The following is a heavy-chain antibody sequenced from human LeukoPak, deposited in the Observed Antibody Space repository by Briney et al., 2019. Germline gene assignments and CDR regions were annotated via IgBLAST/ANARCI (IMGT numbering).Heavy chain of an antibody. CDR2: FSGSSIYI. V-gene: IGHV3-21*01. CDR3: ARGRSDWYFDY. Sequence: GESLRLSCAASGFTFSDYYMNWVRQAPGKGLEWVSSFSGSSIYIYHADSVKGRFTISRDNAKNSLYLQMNSLRAEDTAVYYCARGRSDWYFDYWGQGTLVTVSS. D-gene: IGHD6-19*01. J-gene: IGHJ4*02. CDR1: GFTFSDYY.